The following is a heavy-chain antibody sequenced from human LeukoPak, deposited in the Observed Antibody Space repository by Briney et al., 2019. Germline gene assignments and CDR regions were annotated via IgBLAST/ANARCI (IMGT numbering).Heavy chain of an antibody. Sequence: SETLSLTCTVSGGSISIYYWSWIRQPPGKGLEWTGYISDTGSTNYNPSLKSRVAISLDTSKNEFSLQLSSVTAADTAVYFCARYSGGWPYYFDYWGQGILVTVSS. D-gene: IGHD6-19*01. V-gene: IGHV4-59*08. CDR3: ARYSGGWPYYFDY. CDR2: ISDTGST. CDR1: GGSISIYY. J-gene: IGHJ4*02.